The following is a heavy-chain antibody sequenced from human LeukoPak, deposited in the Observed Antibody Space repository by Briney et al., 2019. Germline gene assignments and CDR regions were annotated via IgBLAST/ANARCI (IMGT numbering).Heavy chain of an antibody. CDR1: GYTFTGYF. Sequence: ASVKVSCKASGYTFTGYFMHWVRQAPGRGLEWMGWINPNSGGTNYAQKFQGRVTMTRDTSIRTAYMELSRLRSDDTAVYYCARSLGYEYSTDYWGQGNLVTVSS. J-gene: IGHJ4*02. CDR3: ARSLGYEYSTDY. CDR2: INPNSGGT. V-gene: IGHV1-2*02. D-gene: IGHD5-12*01.